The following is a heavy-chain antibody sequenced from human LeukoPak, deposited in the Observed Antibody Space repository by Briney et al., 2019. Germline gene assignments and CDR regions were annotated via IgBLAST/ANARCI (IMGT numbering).Heavy chain of an antibody. J-gene: IGHJ3*02. V-gene: IGHV3-48*03. CDR1: GFTFSSYE. D-gene: IGHD1-26*01. CDR3: AREGLMLGGSYGDAFDI. CDR2: ISSSGSTI. Sequence: PGGSLRLSCAASGFTFSSYEMNWVRQAPGKGLEWVSYISSSGSTIYYADSVKGRFTISRDNAKNSLYLQMNSLRAEDTAVYYCAREGLMLGGSYGDAFDIWGQGTMATVSS.